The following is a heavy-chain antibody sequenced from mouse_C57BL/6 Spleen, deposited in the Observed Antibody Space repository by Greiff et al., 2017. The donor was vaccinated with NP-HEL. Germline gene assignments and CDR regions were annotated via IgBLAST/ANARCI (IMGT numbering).Heavy chain of an antibody. Sequence: QVQLQQPGAELVRPGSSVKLSCKASGYTFTSYWMDWVKQRPGQGLEWIGNIYPSDSETHYNQKFKDKATLTVDKSSSTAYMQLSSLTSEDSAVYYCARDGYYSYFDYWGQGTTLTVSS. D-gene: IGHD2-3*01. CDR3: ARDGYYSYFDY. CDR1: GYTFTSYW. V-gene: IGHV1-61*01. CDR2: IYPSDSET. J-gene: IGHJ2*01.